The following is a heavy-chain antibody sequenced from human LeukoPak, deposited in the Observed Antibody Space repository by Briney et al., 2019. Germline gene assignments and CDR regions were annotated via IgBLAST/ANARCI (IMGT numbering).Heavy chain of an antibody. CDR3: AREAAVAGIYFDS. Sequence: GGSLRLSCVASGFTFSTYWMHWVRQAPGKGLVLVSRISYDGSSTNYADSVKGRFSISRDNAKNTVYLQMNSLRAEDTAVYYCAREAAVAGIYFDSWGQGTLVTVSS. J-gene: IGHJ4*02. V-gene: IGHV3-74*01. CDR2: ISYDGSST. CDR1: GFTFSTYW. D-gene: IGHD6-19*01.